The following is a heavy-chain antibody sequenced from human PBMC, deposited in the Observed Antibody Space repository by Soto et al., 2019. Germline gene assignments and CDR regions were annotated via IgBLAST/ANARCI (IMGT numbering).Heavy chain of an antibody. CDR1: SGSISSSNW. Sequence: ETLSLTCAVSSGSISSSNWWSWVRQPPGKGLEWIGEIYHSGSTNYNPSLKSRVTISVDKSKNQFSLKLSSVTAADTAVYYCAKNYGDSSLTSYYYYYMDVWGKGTTVTVSS. CDR2: IYHSGST. CDR3: AKNYGDSSLTSYYYYYMDV. V-gene: IGHV4-4*02. J-gene: IGHJ6*03. D-gene: IGHD4-17*01.